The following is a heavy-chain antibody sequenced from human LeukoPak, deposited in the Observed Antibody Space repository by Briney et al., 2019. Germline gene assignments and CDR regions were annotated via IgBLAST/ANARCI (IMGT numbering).Heavy chain of an antibody. V-gene: IGHV3-11*01. CDR3: ASDSSGGRRYFDY. Sequence: GGSLRLSCAASGFTFSDYYMSWTRQAPGKGLEWVSYISSSGSTIYYADSVKGRFTISRDNAKNSLYLQMNSLRAEDTAVYYCASDSSGGRRYFDYWGHGTLVTVSS. CDR2: ISSSGSTI. D-gene: IGHD6-19*01. J-gene: IGHJ4*01. CDR1: GFTFSDYY.